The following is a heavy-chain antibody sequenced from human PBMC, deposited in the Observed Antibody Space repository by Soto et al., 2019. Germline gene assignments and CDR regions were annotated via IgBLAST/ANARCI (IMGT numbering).Heavy chain of an antibody. V-gene: IGHV4-59*01. CDR2: IYYSGST. Sequence: SETLSLTCTVSGGSISSYYWSWIRQPPGKGLEWIGYIYYSGSTNYNPSLKSRVTISVDTSKNQFSLKLSSVTAADTAVYYCARSALGSNDYWGQGTLVTVSS. CDR1: GGSISSYY. D-gene: IGHD1-26*01. J-gene: IGHJ4*02. CDR3: ARSALGSNDY.